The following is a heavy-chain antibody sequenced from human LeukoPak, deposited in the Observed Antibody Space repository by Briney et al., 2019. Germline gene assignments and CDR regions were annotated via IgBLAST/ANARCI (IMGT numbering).Heavy chain of an antibody. Sequence: GGSLRLSCAASGFTFSLSEFNWVRQAPGRGLEWVSFISSDGSSKYYADSVKGRFTISRDNAKNTLYLQMNSLRAEDTAVYYCASTLSSSPHWGRGTLVTVSS. CDR2: ISSDGSSK. D-gene: IGHD6-6*01. J-gene: IGHJ4*02. CDR3: ASTLSSSPH. CDR1: GFTFSLSE. V-gene: IGHV3-48*03.